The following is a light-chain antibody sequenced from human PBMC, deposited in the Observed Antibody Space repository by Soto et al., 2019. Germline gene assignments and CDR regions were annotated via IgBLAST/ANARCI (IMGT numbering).Light chain of an antibody. CDR3: QHYTSWGPRDT. CDR2: GAS. V-gene: IGKV3D-15*01. J-gene: IGKJ2*01. CDR1: QSVITD. Sequence: EMVLTQSPPSLSEYQGDGSSLCCRASQSVITDLAWYQQKPGQTPRLLFYGASTRTSGIPARFSGSGSGTEFTLTISSLESEDFAVYYCQHYTSWGPRDTLVQGTRVDIK.